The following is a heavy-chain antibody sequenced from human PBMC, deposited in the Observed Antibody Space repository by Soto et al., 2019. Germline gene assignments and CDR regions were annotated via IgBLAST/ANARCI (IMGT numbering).Heavy chain of an antibody. CDR2: ISYDGSNK. V-gene: IGHV3-30-3*01. J-gene: IGHJ6*02. CDR1: GFTFSSYA. D-gene: IGHD3-10*01. Sequence: QVQLVESGGGVVQPGRSLRLSCAASGFTFSSYAMHWVRQAPGKGLEWVAVISYDGSNKYYADSVKGRFTISRDNSKNTLYLQMNSLRAEDTAVYYCARDQTYYYGSGRGTNGMDVWGQGTTVTVSS. CDR3: ARDQTYYYGSGRGTNGMDV.